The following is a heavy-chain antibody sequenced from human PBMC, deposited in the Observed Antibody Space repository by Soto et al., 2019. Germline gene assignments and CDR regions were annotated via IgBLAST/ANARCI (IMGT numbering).Heavy chain of an antibody. CDR1: GGSISRYY. CDR2: IYYSGST. D-gene: IGHD6-19*01. Sequence: PSETLSLTCTVSGGSISRYYWNWIRQPPGKGLEWIGYIYYSGSTNYNPSLKSRVTISVDKSKNQFSLKLSSVTAADTAVYYCASSSPSHWYSSGWWLDYWGQGTLVTVSS. CDR3: ASSSPSHWYSSGWWLDY. V-gene: IGHV4-59*12. J-gene: IGHJ4*02.